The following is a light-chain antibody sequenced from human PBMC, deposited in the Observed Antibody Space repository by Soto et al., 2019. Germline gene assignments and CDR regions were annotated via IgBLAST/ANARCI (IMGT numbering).Light chain of an antibody. Sequence: QSALTQPASVSGSPGQSIAISCTGTTNDIGGYKFVSWYQQHPGKAPKLIIYEVSNRPSGVSDRFSGSKSGNTASLTISGLQAEDEADYYCNSYRTISHVAFGGGTKVTVL. CDR1: TNDIGGYKF. J-gene: IGLJ2*01. V-gene: IGLV2-14*01. CDR3: NSYRTISHVA. CDR2: EVS.